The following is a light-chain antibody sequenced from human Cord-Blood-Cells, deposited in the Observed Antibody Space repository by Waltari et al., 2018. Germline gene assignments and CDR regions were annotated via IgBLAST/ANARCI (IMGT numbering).Light chain of an antibody. J-gene: IGLJ3*02. V-gene: IGLV2-14*01. CDR1: SSDVGGYKY. Sequence: QSALTQPASVSGSPGQSTTISCTGTSSDVGGYKYVSWYQQHQGKAPTLMIYDVSNRPSGVSNRFSGSKSGNTASLTISGLQAEDEADYYCSSYTSSSTRVFGGGTKLTVL. CDR3: SSYTSSSTRV. CDR2: DVS.